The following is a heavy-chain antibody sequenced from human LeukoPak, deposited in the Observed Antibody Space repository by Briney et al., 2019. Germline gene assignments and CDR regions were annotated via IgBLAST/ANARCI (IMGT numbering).Heavy chain of an antibody. J-gene: IGHJ6*03. CDR1: GFSFDDYG. D-gene: IGHD3-3*01. CDR3: ARGGISIFGVVIYMDV. CDR2: INWNGGST. Sequence: GGSLRVSCAASGFSFDDYGMSWVRQAPGKGLEWVSGINWNGGSTGYADSVKGRFTISRDNAKNSLSLQMNSLRVEDTALYYCARGGISIFGVVIYMDVWGKGTTVTVSS. V-gene: IGHV3-20*04.